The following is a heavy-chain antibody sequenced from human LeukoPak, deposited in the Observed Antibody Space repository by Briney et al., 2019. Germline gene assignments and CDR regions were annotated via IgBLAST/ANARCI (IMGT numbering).Heavy chain of an antibody. Sequence: GGSLRLSCATSGFSFSSYAMSWVRQAPGKGLEWVSAMSSSDDGRYYAASVRGRFTISRDTSRSTLYLQMNNLRAEDTAVYYCARDRGKRVETSMVGFPWGQGTLVTVSS. CDR1: GFSFSSYA. V-gene: IGHV3-23*01. CDR3: ARDRGKRVETSMVGFP. CDR2: MSSSDDGR. J-gene: IGHJ5*02. D-gene: IGHD5-18*01.